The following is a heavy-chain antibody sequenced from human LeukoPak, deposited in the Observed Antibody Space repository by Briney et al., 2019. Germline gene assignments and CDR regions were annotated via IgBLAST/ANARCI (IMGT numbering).Heavy chain of an antibody. J-gene: IGHJ4*02. Sequence: KPSETLSLTCTVSGASISSYYWSWIRQPPGKGLEWIGNIYYSGSTNYNPSLKSRVTISLDTSKNQFSLKLSSVTAAYTAVYYCASLYLPATRFDYWGEETLVTVSS. CDR3: ASLYLPATRFDY. CDR1: GASISSYY. D-gene: IGHD5-24*01. V-gene: IGHV4-59*01. CDR2: IYYSGST.